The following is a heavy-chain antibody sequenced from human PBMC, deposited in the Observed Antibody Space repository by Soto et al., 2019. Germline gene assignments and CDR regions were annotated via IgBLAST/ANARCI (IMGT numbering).Heavy chain of an antibody. J-gene: IGHJ4*02. CDR3: AKDWYHTIDS. Sequence: GGSLRLSCATSGFDFRNTWIHWVRQVPGQGLAWVSRSNSDGSSIIYADSVKGRFTLSRDNAKNTVHLQMSSLRVEDTAVYYCAKDWYHTIDSWGPGIPVTVSS. CDR1: GFDFRNTW. D-gene: IGHD1-20*01. V-gene: IGHV3-74*01. CDR2: SNSDGSSI.